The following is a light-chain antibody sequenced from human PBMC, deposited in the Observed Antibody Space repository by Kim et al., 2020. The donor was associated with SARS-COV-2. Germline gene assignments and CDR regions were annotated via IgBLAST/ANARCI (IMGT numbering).Light chain of an antibody. CDR2: KAS. V-gene: IGKV1-5*03. Sequence: ASVGDRVTIPCRASQSIGNWLAWYQQKAGKAPKLLIYKASSLESGVPSRFSGGGTETEFPLTISSLQPDDIATYYCQQHDSYVWTFGQGTKVDIK. CDR1: QSIGNW. CDR3: QQHDSYVWT. J-gene: IGKJ1*01.